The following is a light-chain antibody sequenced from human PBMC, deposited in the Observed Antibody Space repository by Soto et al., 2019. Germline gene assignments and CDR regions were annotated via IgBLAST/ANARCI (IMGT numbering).Light chain of an antibody. Sequence: QSVLTQPPSVSGTPGQRVTFSCSGTSSNIGSHAVNWYQQLPGTAPKLLIYINNERPSGVPDRFSGSKSGTSASLAISGLQSEDEVHYYCAAWDGGLNGVVFGGGTQLTVL. J-gene: IGLJ7*01. CDR1: SSNIGSHA. CDR2: INN. V-gene: IGLV1-44*01. CDR3: AAWDGGLNGVV.